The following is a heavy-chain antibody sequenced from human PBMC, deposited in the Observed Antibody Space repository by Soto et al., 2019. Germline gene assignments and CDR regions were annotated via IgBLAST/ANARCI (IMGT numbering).Heavy chain of an antibody. D-gene: IGHD1-26*01. CDR3: AKEGGLSGSYYISSSYYFDY. CDR1: GFTFSSYG. V-gene: IGHV3-30*18. Sequence: QVQLVESGGGVVQPGRSLRLSCVASGFTFSSYGMHWVRQAPGKGLEWVAIISYDGSNTYYADSVKGRFTISRDNSKNTLYQQMNSLIAEDTSVYYCAKEGGLSGSYYISSSYYFDYWGQGTLVTVSS. J-gene: IGHJ4*02. CDR2: ISYDGSNT.